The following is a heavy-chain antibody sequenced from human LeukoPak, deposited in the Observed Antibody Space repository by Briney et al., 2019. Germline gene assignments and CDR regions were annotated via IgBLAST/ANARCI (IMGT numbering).Heavy chain of an antibody. CDR3: ARDLNPTHYLDY. CDR2: IYHSGYT. J-gene: IGHJ4*02. CDR1: GYSISSGYY. Sequence: SETLSLTCNVSGYSISSGYYWAWIRQAPGKGLEWIGSIYHSGYTHYNPSLKGRVTISVDTSKNDFSLKLSSVAAADTAIYYCARDLNPTHYLDYWGQGTLVTVSS. V-gene: IGHV4-38-2*02.